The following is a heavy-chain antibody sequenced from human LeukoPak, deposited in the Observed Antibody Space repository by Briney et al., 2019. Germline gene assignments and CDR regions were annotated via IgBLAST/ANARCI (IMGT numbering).Heavy chain of an antibody. V-gene: IGHV3-7*01. CDR1: GFTSGSYW. D-gene: IGHD6-19*01. CDR3: AKDEGMAVSGTGGFDY. J-gene: IGHJ4*02. Sequence: GGSLRLSCAASGFTSGSYWMSWVRQAPGKGLEWVANIKQDGSENYYVDSVKGRFTISRDNAKNSLYLQMNSLRVEDTAVYYCAKDEGMAVSGTGGFDYWGQGTLVTVSS. CDR2: IKQDGSEN.